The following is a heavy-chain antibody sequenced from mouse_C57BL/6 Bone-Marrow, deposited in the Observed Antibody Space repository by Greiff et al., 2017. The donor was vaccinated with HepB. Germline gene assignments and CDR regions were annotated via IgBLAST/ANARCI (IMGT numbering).Heavy chain of an antibody. Sequence: EVKLVESGGGLVQPGGSLKLSCAASGFTFSDYYMYWVRQTPEKRLEWVAYISNGGGSTYYPDTVKGRFTISRDNAKNTLYLQMSRLKSEDTAMYYCARRRGSSYWFAYWGQGTLVTVSA. J-gene: IGHJ3*01. D-gene: IGHD1-1*01. CDR1: GFTFSDYY. V-gene: IGHV5-12*01. CDR3: ARRRGSSYWFAY. CDR2: ISNGGGST.